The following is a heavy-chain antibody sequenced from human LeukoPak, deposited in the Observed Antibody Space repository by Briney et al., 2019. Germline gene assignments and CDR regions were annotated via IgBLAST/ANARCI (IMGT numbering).Heavy chain of an antibody. Sequence: GGSLRLSCAASGFTFSTYGMNWVRQAPGKGLECVAVVWYDGSLKYYRASVKGRFTISRDNSKNTLYLQMNSLRVEDTAVYYCARGDGGGGTHPFDYWGQGTLVTVSS. CDR1: GFTFSTYG. J-gene: IGHJ4*02. CDR2: VWYDGSLK. CDR3: ARGDGGGGTHPFDY. D-gene: IGHD2-15*01. V-gene: IGHV3-33*01.